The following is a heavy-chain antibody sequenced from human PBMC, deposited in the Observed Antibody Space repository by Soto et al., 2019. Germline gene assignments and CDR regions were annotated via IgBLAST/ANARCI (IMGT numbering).Heavy chain of an antibody. V-gene: IGHV4-4*02. J-gene: IGHJ4*02. CDR3: ARVSYYAVEI. Sequence: PSETLSLTCAVSGGSISTNNWWTWVRQPPGKGLEWIGEIFHSGTTNYNPSLKSRVTISVDKSKNQFSLKLSSVTAADTAVYYCARVSYYAVEIWGQGTLVTVS. D-gene: IGHD2-2*01. CDR1: GGSISTNNW. CDR2: IFHSGTT.